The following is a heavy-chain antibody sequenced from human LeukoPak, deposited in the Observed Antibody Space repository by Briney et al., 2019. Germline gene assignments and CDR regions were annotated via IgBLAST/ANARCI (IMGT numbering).Heavy chain of an antibody. D-gene: IGHD2-2*01. V-gene: IGHV1-69*04. J-gene: IGHJ4*02. Sequence: SVKVSCKASGGTFSNYAISWVRQAPGQGLEWMGRIIPILGIANYAQKFQGRVTITADKSTSTAYMELSSLRSEDTAVYYCASPRTSHSGFDYWGQGTLVTVSS. CDR1: GGTFSNYA. CDR3: ASPRTSHSGFDY. CDR2: IIPILGIA.